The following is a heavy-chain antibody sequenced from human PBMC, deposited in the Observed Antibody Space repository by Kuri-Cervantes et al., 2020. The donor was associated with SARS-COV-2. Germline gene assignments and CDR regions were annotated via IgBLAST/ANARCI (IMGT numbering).Heavy chain of an antibody. D-gene: IGHD6-19*01. CDR1: GFSLSTGGVS. V-gene: IGHV2-5*02. J-gene: IGHJ4*02. CDR3: ARINPRTTGWYDFDY. CDR2: IYWDDDK. Sequence: SGPTLVKPTQTLTLTCTFSGFSLSTGGVSVGWIRQPPGKALEWLALIYWDDDKRYSPSLNSRLTISKDTSKNQAVLTMTNMDPVDTATYYCARINPRTTGWYDFDYWGQGTLVTVSS.